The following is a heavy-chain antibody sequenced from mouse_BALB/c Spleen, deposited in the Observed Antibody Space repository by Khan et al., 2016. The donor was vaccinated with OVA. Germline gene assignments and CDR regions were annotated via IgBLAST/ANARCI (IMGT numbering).Heavy chain of an antibody. D-gene: IGHD1-1*02. CDR2: ISTYYGDG. Sequence: QVQLQQSGAELVRPGVSVKISCKGSGYTFTDYAMHWVKPSHAKSLEWIGVISTYYGDGDYSQQFKGKATMTVDRSSSTAYMELARLTSEDSAIYYGARGGKFAYWGQGTLVTVSA. J-gene: IGHJ3*01. CDR3: ARGGKFAY. V-gene: IGHV1S137*01. CDR1: GYTFTDYA.